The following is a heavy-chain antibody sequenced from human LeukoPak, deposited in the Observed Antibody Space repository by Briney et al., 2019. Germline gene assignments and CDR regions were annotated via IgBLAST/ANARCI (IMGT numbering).Heavy chain of an antibody. V-gene: IGHV4-34*01. CDR3: ARGLRGDIVVVPAAMNTSFWFDP. Sequence: SETLSLTCAVYGGSFSGYYWSWIRQPPGKGLEWIGEINHSGSTNYNPSLKRRVTISVETSKNQFYLKLSSVTAADTAVYYWARGLRGDIVVVPAAMNTSFWFDPWGQGTLVTVSS. CDR2: INHSGST. J-gene: IGHJ5*02. CDR1: GGSFSGYY. D-gene: IGHD2-2*01.